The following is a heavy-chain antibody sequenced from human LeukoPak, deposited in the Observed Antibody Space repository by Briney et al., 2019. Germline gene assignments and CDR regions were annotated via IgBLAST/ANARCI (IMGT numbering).Heavy chain of an antibody. D-gene: IGHD3-10*01. J-gene: IGHJ6*02. CDR1: GFTFSSYA. Sequence: GGSLRLSCAASGFTFSSYAMHWVRQAPGKGLGWVAVVSYDGSNKYYADSVKGRFTISRDNSKNTLYLQMNSLRAEDTAVYYCARDDYGSGSYYGFRGPSYYYGMDVWGQGTTVTVSS. CDR2: VSYDGSNK. V-gene: IGHV3-30*04. CDR3: ARDDYGSGSYYGFRGPSYYYGMDV.